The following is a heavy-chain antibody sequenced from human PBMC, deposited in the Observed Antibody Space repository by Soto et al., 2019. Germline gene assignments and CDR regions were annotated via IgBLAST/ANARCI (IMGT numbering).Heavy chain of an antibody. Sequence: QITLKESGPTLVKPTQTLTLTYTFSGFSLSTSGVGVGWIRQPPGKALEWLALIYWDDDKRYSPSLKSRLTITKDSSKNQVVLTMTNIDPVDTATYYCAHRGRRWLQGDYFDYWGQGTLVTVSS. CDR2: IYWDDDK. D-gene: IGHD5-12*01. CDR3: AHRGRRWLQGDYFDY. J-gene: IGHJ4*02. V-gene: IGHV2-5*02. CDR1: GFSLSTSGVG.